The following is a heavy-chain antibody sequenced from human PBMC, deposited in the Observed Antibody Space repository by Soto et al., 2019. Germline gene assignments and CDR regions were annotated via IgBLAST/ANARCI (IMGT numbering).Heavy chain of an antibody. CDR3: ARVSVLRYFDSPTIPATPNWFDP. CDR2: IWYDGSNK. CDR1: GFTFSSYG. V-gene: IGHV3-33*01. J-gene: IGHJ5*02. D-gene: IGHD3-9*01. Sequence: GGSLRLSCAASGFTFSSYGMHWVRQAPGKGLEWVAVIWYDGSNKYYADSVKGRFTISRDNSKNTLYLQMNSLRAEDTAVYYCARVSVLRYFDSPTIPATPNWFDPWGQGTLVTVSS.